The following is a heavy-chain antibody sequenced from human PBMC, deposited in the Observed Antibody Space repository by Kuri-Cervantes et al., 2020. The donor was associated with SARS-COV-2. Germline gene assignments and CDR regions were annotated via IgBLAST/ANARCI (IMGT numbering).Heavy chain of an antibody. V-gene: IGHV4-30-4*08. Sequence: SETLSFTCTVSGGSISSGDYYWSWIRQPPGKGLEWIGYIYYSGSTYYNPSLKSRVTISVDTPKNQFSLKLSSATAADTAVYYCARGWTTVTTPYFDYWGQGTLVTVSS. J-gene: IGHJ4*02. CDR2: IYYSGST. CDR1: GGSISSGDYY. D-gene: IGHD4-11*01. CDR3: ARGWTTVTTPYFDY.